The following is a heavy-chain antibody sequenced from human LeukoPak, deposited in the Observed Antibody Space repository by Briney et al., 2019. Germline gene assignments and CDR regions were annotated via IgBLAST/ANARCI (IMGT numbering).Heavy chain of an antibody. V-gene: IGHV4-59*11. Sequence: SETLSLTSTVSCGSISGHYWTWIRQPPGKGLEWIGQIHCSGGPDYNPSLKSRVTVSVDTSKNQLSLKVTSVTGADTAVYYCARFGVDYDMDVWGQETTVTVSS. CDR1: CGSISGHY. D-gene: IGHD3-16*01. CDR2: IHCSGGP. CDR3: ARFGVDYDMDV. J-gene: IGHJ6*02.